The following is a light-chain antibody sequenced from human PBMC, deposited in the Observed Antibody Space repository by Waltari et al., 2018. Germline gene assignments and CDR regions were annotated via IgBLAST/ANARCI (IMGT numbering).Light chain of an antibody. CDR1: SSDVGGYNY. V-gene: IGLV2-14*03. CDR2: DVT. J-gene: IGLJ1*01. CDR3: SSYTSSSAHYV. Sequence: QSALTQPASVSGSPGQSITISCPGTSSDVGGYNYVPWYQQHPGKAPKLMIYDVTNRPSGVSNRFSGSKSGNTASLTISGLQAEDEADYYCSSYTSSSAHYVFGSATKVTVL.